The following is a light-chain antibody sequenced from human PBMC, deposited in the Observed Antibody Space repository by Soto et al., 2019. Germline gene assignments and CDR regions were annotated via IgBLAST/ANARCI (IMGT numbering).Light chain of an antibody. CDR1: QSIGTY. V-gene: IGKV1-39*01. CDR2: GAS. CDR3: QQCYSAPRT. Sequence: DIPMTQSPSSLPAFVGDRISITCRASQSIGTYLSWYQQKPGKAPKLLIYGASNLQSGVPSRFSGSGSETGFTLTISSLQPEDFATYYCQQCYSAPRTFGQGTKVEIK. J-gene: IGKJ2*01.